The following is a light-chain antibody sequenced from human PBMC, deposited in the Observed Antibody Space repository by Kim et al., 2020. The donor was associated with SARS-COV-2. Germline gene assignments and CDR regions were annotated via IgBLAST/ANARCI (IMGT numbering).Light chain of an antibody. CDR1: QVINNY. CDR2: GAS. V-gene: IGKV1-27*01. CDR3: QKYDSAPWT. J-gene: IGKJ1*01. Sequence: ASVGDRVTITCRASQVINNYLAWYQRKPGKAPTVLIYGASTLHSVVPSRFSGSGSGTDFTLTIGSLQPEDVGTYYCQKYDSAPWTFGHGTKVDIK.